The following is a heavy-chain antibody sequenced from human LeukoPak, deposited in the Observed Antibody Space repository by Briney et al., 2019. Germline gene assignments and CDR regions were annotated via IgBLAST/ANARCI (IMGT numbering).Heavy chain of an antibody. CDR2: IFYSGRT. CDR1: GDSISSGSQY. CDR3: ARQVAVVEPTDPNWFDS. V-gene: IGHV4-39*07. D-gene: IGHD2-21*01. Sequence: SETLSLTCTVAGDSISSGSQYWGWIRLPPGNGLEWIGSIFYSGRTYYTPSLKSRVTMSLDTSKNQFSLRLTSVPAADTAVYYCARQVAVVEPTDPNWFDSWGQGTLVTVSS. J-gene: IGHJ5*01.